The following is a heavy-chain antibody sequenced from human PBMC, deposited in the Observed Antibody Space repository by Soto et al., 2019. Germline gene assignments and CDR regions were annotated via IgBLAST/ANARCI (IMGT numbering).Heavy chain of an antibody. CDR2: ISGSGGST. Sequence: GALRLSCAASGFTFSNYGMNWVRQAPGKGLEWVSAISGSGGSTYYADSVKGRFTISRDNSKNTLYLQMNSLRAEDTAVYYCAKGGPGIAVAGLFDYWGQGTLVTVSS. V-gene: IGHV3-23*01. D-gene: IGHD6-19*01. CDR3: AKGGPGIAVAGLFDY. CDR1: GFTFSNYG. J-gene: IGHJ4*02.